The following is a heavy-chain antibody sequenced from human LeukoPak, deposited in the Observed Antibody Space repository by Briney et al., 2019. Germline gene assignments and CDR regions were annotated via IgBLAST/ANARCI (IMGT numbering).Heavy chain of an antibody. Sequence: ASVKVSCKASGYTFTSYGISWVRQAPGQGLEWMVWISAYNGNTNYAQKLQGRVTMTTDTSTSTAYMELRSLRSDDTAVYYCARGRYYDSSADFDYWGQGTLVTVSS. J-gene: IGHJ4*02. CDR3: ARGRYYDSSADFDY. CDR2: ISAYNGNT. CDR1: GYTFTSYG. D-gene: IGHD3-22*01. V-gene: IGHV1-18*01.